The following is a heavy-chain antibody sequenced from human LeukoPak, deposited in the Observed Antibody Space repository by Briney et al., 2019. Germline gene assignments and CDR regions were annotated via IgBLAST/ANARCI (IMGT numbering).Heavy chain of an antibody. CDR2: ISYDGGKK. CDR3: TAPDFLDY. D-gene: IGHD1-14*01. J-gene: IGHJ4*02. V-gene: IGHV3-30*03. CDR1: GFTFSSHD. Sequence: TGRSLRLSCAASGFTFSSHDMHWVRQAPGKGLEWVAIISYDGGKKDYADSVKGRFTISRDNSKNTLFLQMNSLRAGDTAVYYCTAPDFLDYWGQGTLVTVSS.